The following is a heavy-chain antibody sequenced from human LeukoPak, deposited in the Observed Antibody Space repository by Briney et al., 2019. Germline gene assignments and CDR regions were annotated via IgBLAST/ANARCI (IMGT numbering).Heavy chain of an antibody. Sequence: SETLSLTCTVSGGSISNTTYRWAWIRQPPGRGLEWIGSICSSGSTYYNPSLKSRVTMSIDTSKNQLSLKLRSVAAADTAVFYCARPTPDSSGYYGGMDVWGQGTTVTVSS. V-gene: IGHV4-39*01. D-gene: IGHD3-22*01. CDR2: ICSSGST. CDR1: GGSISNTTYR. CDR3: ARPTPDSSGYYGGMDV. J-gene: IGHJ6*02.